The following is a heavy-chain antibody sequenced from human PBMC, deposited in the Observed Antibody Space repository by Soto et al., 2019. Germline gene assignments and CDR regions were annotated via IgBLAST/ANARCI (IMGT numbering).Heavy chain of an antibody. J-gene: IGHJ4*02. D-gene: IGHD3-10*01. Sequence: QVQLVQSGAEVKKPGASVKVSCKASGYTFTSYYMHWVRQAPGQGLEWMGIINPSGGSTSYAQKFQGRVTMTRDTSTSTVYMELSRLRSEDTAVYYCARDEGGNMVRGVRFDYWGQGTLVTVSS. CDR3: ARDEGGNMVRGVRFDY. CDR2: INPSGGST. CDR1: GYTFTSYY. V-gene: IGHV1-46*01.